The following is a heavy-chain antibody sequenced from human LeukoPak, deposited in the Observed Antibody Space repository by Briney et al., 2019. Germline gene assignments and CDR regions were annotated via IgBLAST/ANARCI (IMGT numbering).Heavy chain of an antibody. V-gene: IGHV4-34*01. CDR1: GGSFSGYY. CDR2: IYYSGST. Sequence: SETLSLTCAVYGGSFSGYYWSWIRQPPGKGLEWIGSIYYSGSTYYNPSLKSRVTISVDTSKNQSSLKLSSVTAADTDVYYCARGGVYGDYPFDYWGQGTLVTVSS. J-gene: IGHJ4*02. CDR3: ARGGVYGDYPFDY. D-gene: IGHD4-17*01.